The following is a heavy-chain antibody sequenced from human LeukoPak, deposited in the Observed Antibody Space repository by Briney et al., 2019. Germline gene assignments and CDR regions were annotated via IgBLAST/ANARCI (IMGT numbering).Heavy chain of an antibody. Sequence: GGSLRLSCAASGFTFSSYAMHWVRQAPGKGLEWVAVISYDGSNKYYADSVKGRFTISRDNSKNTLYLQMNSLRAEDTAVYYCARDSDIVATMMNYYYGMDVWGQGTTVTVSS. V-gene: IGHV3-30-3*01. CDR3: ARDSDIVATMMNYYYGMDV. CDR1: GFTFSSYA. J-gene: IGHJ6*02. D-gene: IGHD5-12*01. CDR2: ISYDGSNK.